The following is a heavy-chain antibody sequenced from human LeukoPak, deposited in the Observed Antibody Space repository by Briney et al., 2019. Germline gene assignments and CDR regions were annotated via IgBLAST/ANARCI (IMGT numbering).Heavy chain of an antibody. CDR3: ARRRGIAL. V-gene: IGHV3-7*01. D-gene: IGHD6-13*01. CDR2: IEEDGNKK. CDR1: GFTLSNYL. Sequence: PGGSLRLSCATPGFTLSNYLRNWVRQAPGKGLEWVANIEEDGNKKNYVDSVKGRFTISRDNVKNSIYLQMNSLRADDSAVYYCARRRGIALWGQGTLVTVSS. J-gene: IGHJ4*02.